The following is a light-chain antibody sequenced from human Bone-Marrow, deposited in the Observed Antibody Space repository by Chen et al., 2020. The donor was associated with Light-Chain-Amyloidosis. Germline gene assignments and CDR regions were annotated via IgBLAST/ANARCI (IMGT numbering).Light chain of an antibody. CDR1: DLPTIY. Sequence: SYELPQPPSVSVSPGQTARIPGSGDDLPTIYAYWSQQKPGQAPVLVIHRDTERPSGISERFSGSSSGTTATLTISGVQAEDEADYHCQPADSSGTYEVIFGGGTKLTVL. CDR2: RDT. CDR3: QPADSSGTYEVI. J-gene: IGLJ2*01. V-gene: IGLV3-25*03.